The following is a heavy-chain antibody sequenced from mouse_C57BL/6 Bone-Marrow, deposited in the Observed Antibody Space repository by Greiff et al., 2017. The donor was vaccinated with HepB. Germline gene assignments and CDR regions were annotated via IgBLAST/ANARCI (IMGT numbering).Heavy chain of an antibody. CDR3: ARQGYYGNYDFDV. J-gene: IGHJ1*03. Sequence: EVQLVESGGDLVKPGGSLKLSCAASGFTFSSYGMSWVRQTPDKRLEWVATISSGGSYTYYPDSVKGRFTISRDNAKNTLYLQMSSLKSEDTAMYYCARQGYYGNYDFDVWGTGTTVTVSS. D-gene: IGHD2-1*01. V-gene: IGHV5-6*01. CDR1: GFTFSSYG. CDR2: ISSGGSYT.